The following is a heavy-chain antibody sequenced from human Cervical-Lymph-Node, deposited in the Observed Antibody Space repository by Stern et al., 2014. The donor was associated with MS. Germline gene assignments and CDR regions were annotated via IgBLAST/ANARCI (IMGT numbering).Heavy chain of an antibody. J-gene: IGHJ4*02. Sequence: QVQLQESGPGLVKPSETLSLTCIVSGGSISRYYWSWIWQPPGEGLEWIGYVLYRGSTNYNPSLKSRVIISMDTSKNQFFLNLSSVTAADTAVYYCARGRLDSSDFYYIDHWGQGTLVTVSS. D-gene: IGHD3-22*01. CDR3: ARGRLDSSDFYYIDH. CDR2: VLYRGST. CDR1: GGSISRYY. V-gene: IGHV4-59*01.